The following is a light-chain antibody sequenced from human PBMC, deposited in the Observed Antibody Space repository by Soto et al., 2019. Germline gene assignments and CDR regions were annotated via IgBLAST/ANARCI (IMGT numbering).Light chain of an antibody. V-gene: IGLV7-43*01. CDR2: TTN. Sequence: QAVVTQEPSLTVSPGGTVTLTCASSTGAVTSGNYPSWFQQRPGQAPRTLVYTTNSKHSWTPARFSGSLLGDKAALTVSGVQHEDEADYYCLLYYGGAQLVFGGGTKLTVL. J-gene: IGLJ3*02. CDR3: LLYYGGAQLV. CDR1: TGAVTSGNY.